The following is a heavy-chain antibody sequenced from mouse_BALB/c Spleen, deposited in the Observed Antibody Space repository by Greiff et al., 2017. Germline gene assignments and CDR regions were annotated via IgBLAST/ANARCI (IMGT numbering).Heavy chain of an antibody. Sequence: EVKLMESGPGLVKPSQSLSLTCSVTGYSITSGYYWNWIRQFPGNKLEWMGYISYDGSNNYNPSLKNRISITRDTSKNQFFLKLNSVTTEDTATYYCARGFPHYDSSRYFDVWGAGTTVTVSS. CDR3: ARGFPHYDSSRYFDV. D-gene: IGHD1-1*01. CDR1: GYSITSGYY. J-gene: IGHJ1*01. CDR2: ISYDGSN. V-gene: IGHV3-6*02.